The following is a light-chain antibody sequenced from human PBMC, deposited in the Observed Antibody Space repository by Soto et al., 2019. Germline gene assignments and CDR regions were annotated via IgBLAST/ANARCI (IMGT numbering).Light chain of an antibody. J-gene: IGKJ1*01. V-gene: IGKV3-20*01. CDR1: RY. Sequence: RYFAWYPHKPGQAPRLLIYATSSRATGIPDRFGGSGSGTDFNLTINRPEPDDFALYYYHPYCASSKTFGQGDPLDIK. CDR2: ATS. CDR3: HPYCASSKT.